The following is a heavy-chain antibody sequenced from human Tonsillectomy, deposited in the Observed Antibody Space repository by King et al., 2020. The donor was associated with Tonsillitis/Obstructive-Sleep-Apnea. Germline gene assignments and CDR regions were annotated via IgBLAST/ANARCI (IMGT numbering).Heavy chain of an antibody. CDR3: ARVSAFAWELLPVDP. CDR2: ISGYNGDK. CDR1: GYTFISYG. J-gene: IGHJ5*02. V-gene: IGHV1-18*01. D-gene: IGHD1-26*01. Sequence: QLVQSGAEVKKPGASVTVSCKASGYTFISYGVIWVRQAPGQGREWMGWISGYNGDKNYAQKLQGRVNMTTDTSTSTAYMEMRGLRSYDTAVYYCARVSAFAWELLPVDPWGQGTLVTVSS.